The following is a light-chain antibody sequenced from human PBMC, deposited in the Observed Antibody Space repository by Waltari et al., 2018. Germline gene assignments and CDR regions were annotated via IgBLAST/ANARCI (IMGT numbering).Light chain of an antibody. CDR1: SSNTGSIA. J-gene: IGLJ6*01. CDR3: AAWDDSLDGNV. V-gene: IGLV1-44*01. CDR2: ITT. Sequence: QSALTQPPSASGTLGQRVTISCSGCSSNTGSIAVNWYQQLPGRAPHPLIYITTRRPSGVPDRFSGSKSDTSASLAISDLQSEDEADYCAAWDDSLDGNVFGSGTTVTVL.